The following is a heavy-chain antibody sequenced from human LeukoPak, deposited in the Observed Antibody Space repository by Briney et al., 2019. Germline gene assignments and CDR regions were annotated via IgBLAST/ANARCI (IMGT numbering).Heavy chain of an antibody. CDR1: GGSISSSSYY. J-gene: IGHJ5*02. D-gene: IGHD3-10*01. Sequence: SETLSLTCTVSGGSISSSSYYWGWIRQPPGKGLEWIGSIYYSGSTYYNPSLKSRVTISVDTSKNQFSLKLSSVTAADTAVYYCARDLYYGSGSYVFDPWGQGTLVTVSS. CDR3: ARDLYYGSGSYVFDP. CDR2: IYYSGST. V-gene: IGHV4-39*02.